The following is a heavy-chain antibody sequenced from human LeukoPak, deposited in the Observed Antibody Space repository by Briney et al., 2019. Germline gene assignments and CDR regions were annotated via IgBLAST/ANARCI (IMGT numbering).Heavy chain of an antibody. CDR3: ARLKAARPFYYYYGMDV. D-gene: IGHD6-6*01. V-gene: IGHV4-59*08. CDR2: IYYSGST. J-gene: IGHJ6*02. Sequence: MASETLSLTCTVSGGSISSYYWSWIRQPPGKGLEWIGYIYYSGSTNYNHSLKSRVTISVDTSKSQFSLKLSSVTAADTAVYYCARLKAARPFYYYYGMDVWGQGTTVTVSS. CDR1: GGSISSYY.